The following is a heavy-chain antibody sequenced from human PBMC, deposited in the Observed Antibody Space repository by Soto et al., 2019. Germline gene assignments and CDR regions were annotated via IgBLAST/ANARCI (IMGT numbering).Heavy chain of an antibody. D-gene: IGHD3-3*01. V-gene: IGHV3-30-3*01. CDR2: ISYDGSNK. CDR3: ARESGVTIFGVVIISEDYYGMDV. Sequence: PGGSLRLSWAASGFTFSSYGMHWVRQAPGKGLEWVAVISYDGSNKYYADSVKGRFTISRDNSKNTLYLQMNRLRAEDTAVYYCARESGVTIFGVVIISEDYYGMDVWGQGTTVTVS. CDR1: GFTFSSYG. J-gene: IGHJ6*02.